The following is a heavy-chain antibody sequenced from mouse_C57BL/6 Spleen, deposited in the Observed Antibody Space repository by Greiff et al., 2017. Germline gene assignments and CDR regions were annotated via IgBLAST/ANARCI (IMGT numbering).Heavy chain of an antibody. Sequence: QVQLKQPGAELVKPGASVKMSCKASGYTFTSYWITWVKQRPRQGLEWIGDIYPGSGSTNYNEKFKSKATLTVDTSSSTAYMQLSSLTSEDSAVYYCARTPDGYLDYWGQGTTLTVSS. J-gene: IGHJ2*01. V-gene: IGHV1-55*01. CDR1: GYTFTSYW. CDR2: IYPGSGST. D-gene: IGHD2-3*01. CDR3: ARTPDGYLDY.